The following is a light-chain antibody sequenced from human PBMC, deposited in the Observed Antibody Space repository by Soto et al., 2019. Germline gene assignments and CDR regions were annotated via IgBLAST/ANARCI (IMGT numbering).Light chain of an antibody. V-gene: IGKV1-39*01. J-gene: IGKJ1*01. CDR3: QQTYNTPTWT. CDR1: QTISSY. CDR2: AAS. Sequence: DIQMTQSPSSLSASVGDRVTITCRASQTISSYLHWYQQKPGKAPKLLIYAASSLQSGVPSRFSGSGSGTDFTLTISSLQPEDFATYYCQQTYNTPTWTFGQGTKVEIK.